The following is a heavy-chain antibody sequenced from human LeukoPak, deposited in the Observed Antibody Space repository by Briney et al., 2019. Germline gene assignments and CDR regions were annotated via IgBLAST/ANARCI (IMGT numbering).Heavy chain of an antibody. V-gene: IGHV3-66*04. CDR1: GVTVSSNY. D-gene: IGHD3-3*01. Sequence: PGGSLRLSCAVFGVTVSSNYMSWVRQAPGKGLEWVSVLYGGGTTYYADSVKGRFTISRDNAKNSLYLQMNSLRAEDTAVYYCARQTDPFWSGYPSDYWGQGTLVTVSS. J-gene: IGHJ4*02. CDR3: ARQTDPFWSGYPSDY. CDR2: LYGGGTT.